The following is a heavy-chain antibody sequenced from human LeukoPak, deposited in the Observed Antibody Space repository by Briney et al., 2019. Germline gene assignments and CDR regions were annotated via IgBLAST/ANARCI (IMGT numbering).Heavy chain of an antibody. V-gene: IGHV3-21*01. Sequence: PGGSLRLSCAASGFTFSSYSMNWVRQAPGKGLEWVSSISSSSTYIYYADSVKGRFTISRDNAKNSLYLQMNSLRAEDTAVYYCARELRSAWYYFDYWGQGTLVTVSS. CDR3: ARELRSAWYYFDY. J-gene: IGHJ4*02. D-gene: IGHD6-19*01. CDR2: ISSSSTYI. CDR1: GFTFSSYS.